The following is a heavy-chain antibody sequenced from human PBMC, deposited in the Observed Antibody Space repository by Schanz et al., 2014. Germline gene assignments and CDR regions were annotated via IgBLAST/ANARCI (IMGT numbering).Heavy chain of an antibody. CDR2: ISGRDGST. J-gene: IGHJ4*02. CDR3: ANNWNLDY. D-gene: IGHD1-20*01. Sequence: DVQLLESGGGLVQPGGSLRLSCAASGFTFENYALTWVRQAPGMGLEWVSAISGRDGSTYYADSVRGRFTISRDNSKNTLYLQMNSLRAEDTAVYYCANNWNLDYWGQGTLVTVSS. CDR1: GFTFENYA. V-gene: IGHV3-23*01.